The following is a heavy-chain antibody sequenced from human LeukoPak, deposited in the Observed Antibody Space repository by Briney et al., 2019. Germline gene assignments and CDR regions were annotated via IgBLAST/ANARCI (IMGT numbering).Heavy chain of an antibody. J-gene: IGHJ4*02. CDR1: GFTFSSYW. D-gene: IGHD3-22*01. Sequence: GGSLRLSCAVSGFTFSSYWMHWVRQAPGKGLVWVSRINSDGSSTSHADSVKGRFTISRDNAKNTLYLQMNSLRAEDTAVYYCARVGYDSSGYQRPFDYWGQGTLVTVSS. CDR2: INSDGSST. V-gene: IGHV3-74*01. CDR3: ARVGYDSSGYQRPFDY.